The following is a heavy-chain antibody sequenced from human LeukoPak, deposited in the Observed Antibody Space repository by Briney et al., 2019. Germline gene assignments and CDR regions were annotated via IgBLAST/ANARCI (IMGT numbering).Heavy chain of an antibody. Sequence: ASVKVSCKASGGTFSSYAISWVRQAPGQGLEWMGGIIPIFGTANYAQKFQGRVTITTDEFTSTAYMELSSLRSEDTAVYYCARDGSSVAARPRYYYMDVWGKGTTVTVSS. J-gene: IGHJ6*03. D-gene: IGHD6-6*01. V-gene: IGHV1-69*05. CDR3: ARDGSSVAARPRYYYMDV. CDR2: IIPIFGTA. CDR1: GGTFSSYA.